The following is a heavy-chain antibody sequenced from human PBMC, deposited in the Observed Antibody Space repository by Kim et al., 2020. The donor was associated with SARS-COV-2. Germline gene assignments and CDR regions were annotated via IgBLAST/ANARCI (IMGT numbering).Heavy chain of an antibody. D-gene: IGHD4-17*01. Sequence: PSVKVSCKASGYTFTSYYMHWVRQAPGQGLEWMGIINPSGGSTSYAQKFQGRVTMTRDTSTSTVYMELSSLRSEDTAVYYCARDFTVTTGNYYYYGMDVWGQGTTVTVSS. CDR3: ARDFTVTTGNYYYYGMDV. CDR2: INPSGGST. V-gene: IGHV1-46*01. J-gene: IGHJ6*02. CDR1: GYTFTSYY.